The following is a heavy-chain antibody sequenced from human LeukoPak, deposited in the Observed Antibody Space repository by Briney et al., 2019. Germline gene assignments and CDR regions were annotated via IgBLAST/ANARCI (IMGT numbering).Heavy chain of an antibody. J-gene: IGHJ6*03. D-gene: IGHD4-11*01. CDR2: INHSGST. V-gene: IGHV4-34*01. CDR3: ARSWEGGLQYYYYMDV. CDR1: GGSFSGYY. Sequence: PSETLSLTCAVYGGSFSGYYWSWIRQPPGKGLEWIGEINHSGSTNYNPSLKSRVTISVDTSKNQFSLKLSSVTAADTAVYYCARSWEGGLQYYYYMDVWGKGTTVTVSS.